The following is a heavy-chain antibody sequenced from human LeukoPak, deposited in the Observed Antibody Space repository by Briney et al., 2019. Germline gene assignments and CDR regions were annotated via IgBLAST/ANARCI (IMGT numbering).Heavy chain of an antibody. J-gene: IGHJ4*02. CDR1: GGSFSGYY. CDR2: IYTSGST. V-gene: IGHV4-4*07. Sequence: SETLSLTCAVYGGSFSGYYWSWIRQPPGKGLEWIGRIYTSGSTNYNPSLKSRVTMSVDTSKNQFSLKLSSVTAADTAVYYCARDDYYGSGIDYWGQGTLVTVSS. CDR3: ARDDYYGSGIDY. D-gene: IGHD3-10*01.